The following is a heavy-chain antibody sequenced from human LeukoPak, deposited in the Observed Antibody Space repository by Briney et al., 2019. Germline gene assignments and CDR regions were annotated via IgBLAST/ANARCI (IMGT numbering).Heavy chain of an antibody. CDR3: TGDFDY. J-gene: IGHJ4*02. Sequence: GGSLRLSCAASGFTFNTYDMHWVRQAPGKGLEWVALIRFDGSNTSYADSVKGRFTISRDNSKNTLYLQMNSLRADDMAVYYCTGDFDYWGQGTLVTVSS. CDR1: GFTFNTYD. CDR2: IRFDGSNT. V-gene: IGHV3-30*02.